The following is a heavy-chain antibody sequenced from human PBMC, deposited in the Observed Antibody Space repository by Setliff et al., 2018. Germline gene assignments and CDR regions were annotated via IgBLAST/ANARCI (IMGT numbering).Heavy chain of an antibody. V-gene: IGHV1-69*13. D-gene: IGHD1-26*01. CDR1: GGSFSSYA. Sequence: ASVKVSCKASGGSFSSYAIIWVRQAPGQGLELMGGIIPAFTTANYAPNFHGRLRITADESTSTAYMELSSLRSDDTAIYFCARHSGRYYVPGTFDSWGQGTLVTVSS. CDR2: IIPAFTTA. J-gene: IGHJ4*02. CDR3: ARHSGRYYVPGTFDS.